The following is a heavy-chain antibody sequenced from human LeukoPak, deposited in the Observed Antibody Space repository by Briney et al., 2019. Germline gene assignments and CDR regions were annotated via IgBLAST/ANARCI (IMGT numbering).Heavy chain of an antibody. Sequence: ASVKVSCKASGYTFTSYYMHWVRQAPGQGLEWMGIINPSGGGTRYAQKFQGRVTMTRDTSTSTVYMELSSLRSEDTAVYYCARNPVTTKYFDYWGQGTLVTVSS. J-gene: IGHJ4*02. V-gene: IGHV1-46*01. CDR1: GYTFTSYY. D-gene: IGHD4-17*01. CDR2: INPSGGGT. CDR3: ARNPVTTKYFDY.